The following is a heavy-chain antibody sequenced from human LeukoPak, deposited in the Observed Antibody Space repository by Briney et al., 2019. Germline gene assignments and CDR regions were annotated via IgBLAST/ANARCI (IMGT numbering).Heavy chain of an antibody. CDR3: ASGPDFYMDV. J-gene: IGHJ6*03. V-gene: IGHV4-59*01. CDR1: GDSISSNY. Sequence: SETLSLTCTISGDSISSNYRSWIRQPPGKGLEWIGYIYYTGRTKNNPSPKSRVTISVDTSKNQFSLKLTSVTAADTAVYYCASGPDFYMDVWGKGTTVTVSS. D-gene: IGHD3-3*01. CDR2: IYYTGRT.